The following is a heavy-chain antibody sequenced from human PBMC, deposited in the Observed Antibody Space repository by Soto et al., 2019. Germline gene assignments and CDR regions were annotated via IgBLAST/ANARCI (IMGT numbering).Heavy chain of an antibody. CDR2: ISSSSNTI. D-gene: IGHD6-13*01. CDR3: ARSEQQLGYYYYAMDV. J-gene: IGHJ6*02. CDR1: GFTFSSYT. Sequence: EVQVVESGGGLVQPGGSLRLSCAVSGFTFSSYTMNWVRQAPGQGLEWVSYISSSSNTIYYAASVKGRFTISRDNAKNSLYLQMNSLRDEDTAVYYCARSEQQLGYYYYAMDVWGQGATVTVSS. V-gene: IGHV3-48*02.